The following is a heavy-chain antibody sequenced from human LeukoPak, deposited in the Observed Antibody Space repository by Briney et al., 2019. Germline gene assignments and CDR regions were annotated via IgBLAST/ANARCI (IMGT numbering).Heavy chain of an antibody. Sequence: ASVKVSCKASGYTFTSYAMHWVRQAPGQRLEWMGWINAGNGNTKYSQKFQGRVTITRDTSASTAYMELSSLRYEDTAVYYCARRRLRYFDWLPDYWGQGTLVTVSS. CDR1: GYTFTSYA. CDR3: ARRRLRYFDWLPDY. J-gene: IGHJ4*02. V-gene: IGHV1-3*01. CDR2: INAGNGNT. D-gene: IGHD3-9*01.